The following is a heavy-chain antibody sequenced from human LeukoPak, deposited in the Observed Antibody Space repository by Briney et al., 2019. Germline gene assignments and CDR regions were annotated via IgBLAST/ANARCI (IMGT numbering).Heavy chain of an antibody. CDR1: GFTFSNYW. J-gene: IGHJ4*02. CDR2: INGDGSST. V-gene: IGHV3-74*01. CDR3: AKDSYCSSTSCYVNFDY. D-gene: IGHD2-2*01. Sequence: GGSLRLSCAASGFTFSNYWMHWVRRAPGKGLVWVSRINGDGSSTTYADSVKGRCTISRDNSKNTLYLQMNSLRAEDTAVYYCAKDSYCSSTSCYVNFDYWGQGTLVTVSS.